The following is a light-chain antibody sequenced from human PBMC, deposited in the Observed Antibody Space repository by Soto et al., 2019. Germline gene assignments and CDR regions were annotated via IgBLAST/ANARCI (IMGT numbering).Light chain of an antibody. J-gene: IGLJ1*01. V-gene: IGLV2-14*01. CDR1: SSDVGAYNY. Sequence: QSALTQPASVSGSPGQSITISCTGTSSDVGAYNYVSWYQQHPGKAPKLMIYEVSNRPSGVSNRFSGSKSGNTASLTISGLRAEDEADYYCSSYTTTSRVFGTGTKLTVL. CDR2: EVS. CDR3: SSYTTTSRV.